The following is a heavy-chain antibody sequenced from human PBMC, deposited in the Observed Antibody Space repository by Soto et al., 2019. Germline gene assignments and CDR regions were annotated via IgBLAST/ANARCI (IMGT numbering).Heavy chain of an antibody. V-gene: IGHV1-3*01. CDR3: ARVGNSSGYYSVNWFDP. D-gene: IGHD3-22*01. CDR1: GYTFATYA. CDR2: INAGNGNT. Sequence: ASVKVSCKASGYTFATYAMHWVRQAPGQRLEWMGWINAGNGNTKYSQKFQGRVTITRDTSASTAYMELSSLRSEDTAVYYCARVGNSSGYYSVNWFDPWGQGTQVTVSS. J-gene: IGHJ5*02.